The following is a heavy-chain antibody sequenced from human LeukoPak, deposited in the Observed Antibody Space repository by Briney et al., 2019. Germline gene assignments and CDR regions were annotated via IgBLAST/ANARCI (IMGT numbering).Heavy chain of an antibody. CDR1: GFTFSSYW. Sequence: GGSLRLSCAASGFTFSSYWMSWVRQAPGKGLEWVSYISSSSSTIYYADSVKGRFTISRDNAKNSLYLQMNSLRAEDTAVYYCARGYCSGGSCSQTNYFDYWGQGTLVTVSS. D-gene: IGHD2-15*01. CDR2: ISSSSSTI. V-gene: IGHV3-48*04. CDR3: ARGYCSGGSCSQTNYFDY. J-gene: IGHJ4*02.